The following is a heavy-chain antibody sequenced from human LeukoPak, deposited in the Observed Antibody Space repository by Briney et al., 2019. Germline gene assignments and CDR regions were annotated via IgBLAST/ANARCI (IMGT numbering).Heavy chain of an antibody. V-gene: IGHV4-59*12. CDR1: GGSISSYY. Sequence: SETLSLTCTVSGGSISSYYWSWIRQPPGKGLEWIGYIYYSGSTTYNPSLKSRVTISVDASKNQFSLKLSSVTAADTAVYYCARGLVCSGGSCYSDYWGQGTLVTVSS. CDR3: ARGLVCSGGSCYSDY. J-gene: IGHJ4*02. CDR2: IYYSGST. D-gene: IGHD2-15*01.